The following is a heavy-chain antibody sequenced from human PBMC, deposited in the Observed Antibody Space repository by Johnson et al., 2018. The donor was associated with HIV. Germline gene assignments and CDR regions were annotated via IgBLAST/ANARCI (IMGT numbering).Heavy chain of an antibody. Sequence: VQLVESGGGLVQPGGSLRLSCAASGFIFSSYDMHWVRQTTGKGLEWISGIGSSGDTFYPGSVKGRFTISRANAKHSLYLQMNSLRAGDTGVYYCARAGDYDVLTGSLLRGTFDVWGQGTMVTVSS. CDR3: ARAGDYDVLTGSLLRGTFDV. V-gene: IGHV3-13*01. CDR1: GFIFSSYD. J-gene: IGHJ3*01. D-gene: IGHD3-9*01. CDR2: IGSSGDT.